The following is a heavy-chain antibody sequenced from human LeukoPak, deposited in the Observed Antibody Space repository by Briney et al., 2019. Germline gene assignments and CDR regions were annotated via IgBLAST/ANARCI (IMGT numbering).Heavy chain of an antibody. Sequence: PSETLSLTCTVSGGSISSGGYYWSWIRQPPGKGLEWIGYIYHSGSTYYNPSLKSRVTISVDRSKNQFSLKLSSVTAADTAVYYCARARDGYNPDSFDYWGQGTLVTVSS. J-gene: IGHJ4*02. V-gene: IGHV4-30-2*01. CDR2: IYHSGST. D-gene: IGHD5-24*01. CDR3: ARARDGYNPDSFDY. CDR1: GGSISSGGYY.